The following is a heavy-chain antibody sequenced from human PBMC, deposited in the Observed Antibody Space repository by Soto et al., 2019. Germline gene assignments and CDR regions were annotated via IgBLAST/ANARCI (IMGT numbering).Heavy chain of an antibody. V-gene: IGHV1-3*01. D-gene: IGHD3-3*01. CDR2: INAGNGNT. Sequence: ASVKVSCKASGYTFTSYAMHWVRQAPGQRLEWMGWINAGNGNTKYSQKFQGRVTITRDTSASTAYMELSSLRSEDTAVYYCARGNYDFWSGPSNWFDPWGQGTLVTVSS. CDR1: GYTFTSYA. CDR3: ARGNYDFWSGPSNWFDP. J-gene: IGHJ5*02.